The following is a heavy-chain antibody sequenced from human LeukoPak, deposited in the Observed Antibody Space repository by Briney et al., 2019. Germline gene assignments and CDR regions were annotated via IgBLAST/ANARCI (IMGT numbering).Heavy chain of an antibody. Sequence: PGRSLRLSCAASGFTFSSYSMTWVRQAPGKGLEWVSSISSSSYIYYADSVKGRFTISRDNAKNSLYLQMNSLRAEDTAVYYCARPSVKYIYDPLDYWGQGTLVTVSS. J-gene: IGHJ4*02. CDR1: GFTFSSYS. V-gene: IGHV3-21*01. CDR2: ISSSSYI. D-gene: IGHD5-18*01. CDR3: ARPSVKYIYDPLDY.